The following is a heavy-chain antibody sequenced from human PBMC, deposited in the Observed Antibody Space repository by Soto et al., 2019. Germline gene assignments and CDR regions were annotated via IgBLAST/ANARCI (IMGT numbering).Heavy chain of an antibody. J-gene: IGHJ6*03. D-gene: IGHD2-15*01. Sequence: GGSLRLSCAASGFTFSTNYMTWVRQAPGKGLEWVSLMYSRGSTYYADSVRGRFTITRDDSKNTLYLQMNSLRAEDMAVYYCARGGHCSGGSCPTAYYYMDIWGKGTTVTVSS. V-gene: IGHV3-66*01. CDR1: GFTFSTNY. CDR3: ARGGHCSGGSCPTAYYYMDI. CDR2: MYSRGST.